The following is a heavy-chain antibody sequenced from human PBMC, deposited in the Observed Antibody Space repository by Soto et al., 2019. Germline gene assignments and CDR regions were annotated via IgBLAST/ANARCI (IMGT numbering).Heavy chain of an antibody. CDR2: IYYSGST. Sequence: PSETLSLTCTVSGGSISSYYWSWIRQPPGKGLEWIGYIYYSGSTNYNPSLKSRVTISVDTSKNQFSLKLSSVTAADTAVYYCARDRGGEVTGFDTWGQGTLVTVSS. J-gene: IGHJ5*02. V-gene: IGHV4-59*01. CDR3: ARDRGGEVTGFDT. D-gene: IGHD3-16*01. CDR1: GGSISSYY.